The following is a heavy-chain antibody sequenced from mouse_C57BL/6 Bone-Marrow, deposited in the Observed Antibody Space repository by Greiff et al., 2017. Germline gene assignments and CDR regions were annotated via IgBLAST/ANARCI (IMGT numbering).Heavy chain of an antibody. CDR1: GYSFTGYY. J-gene: IGHJ3*01. CDR3: AGIKYGYDRAWFAY. D-gene: IGHD2-2*01. CDR2: INPSTGGT. V-gene: IGHV1-42*01. Sequence: VQLKQSGPELVKPGASVKISCKASGYSFTGYYMNWVKQSPEKSLEWIGEINPSTGGTTYNQKFKAKATLTVDKSSSTAYMQLKSLTSEDSAVYYCAGIKYGYDRAWFAYWGQGTLVTVSA.